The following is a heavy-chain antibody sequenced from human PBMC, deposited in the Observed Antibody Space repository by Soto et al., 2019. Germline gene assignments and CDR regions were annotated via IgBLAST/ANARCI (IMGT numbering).Heavy chain of an antibody. CDR2: IHDSGIT. Sequence: SETLSVTCAVSGGSISNSQWWSWVRQSPGKGLEWIGEIHDSGITNYNPSLKSRVTMSVDKSKNQFSLKLSSVIAADTAVYYCARGGAHSSSSPHYYGMDVWGQGTTVTVSS. D-gene: IGHD6-6*01. CDR1: GGSISNSQW. J-gene: IGHJ6*02. CDR3: ARGGAHSSSSPHYYGMDV. V-gene: IGHV4-4*02.